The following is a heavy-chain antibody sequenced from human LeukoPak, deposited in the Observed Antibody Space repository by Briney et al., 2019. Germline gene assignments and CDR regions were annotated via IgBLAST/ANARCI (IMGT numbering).Heavy chain of an antibody. D-gene: IGHD2-21*01. CDR1: GFTFSSYA. CDR3: AKDLFLWYFDL. V-gene: IGHV3-30-3*01. CDR2: ISYDGSNK. J-gene: IGHJ2*01. Sequence: GGSLRLSCAASGFTFSSYAMHWVRQAPGKGLEWVAVISYDGSNKYYADPVKGRFTISRDNSKNTLYLQMNSLRAEDTAVYYCAKDLFLWYFDLWGRGTLVTVSS.